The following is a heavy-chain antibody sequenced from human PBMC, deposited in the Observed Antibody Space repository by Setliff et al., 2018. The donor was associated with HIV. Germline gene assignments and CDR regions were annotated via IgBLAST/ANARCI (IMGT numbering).Heavy chain of an antibody. V-gene: IGHV4-39*07. CDR1: RDSIRNGAYY. J-gene: IGHJ4*02. D-gene: IGHD6-19*01. CDR2: IYYSGSA. CDR3: ARGGTVSADFDS. Sequence: ASETLSLTCTVSRDSIRNGAYYWGWIRQPPGKGLEWIGSIYYSGSAYYNPSFKSRVTLSVDTSENQFSLRLSSVTAADTAVYFCARGGTVSADFDSWGQGTLVTVS.